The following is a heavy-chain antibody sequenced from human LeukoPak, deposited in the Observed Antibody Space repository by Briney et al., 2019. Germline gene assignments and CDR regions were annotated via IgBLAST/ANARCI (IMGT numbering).Heavy chain of an antibody. CDR3: ARVGLDCSGGSCYLAAFDI. Sequence: GGSLRLSCAASGFTFSSYWMSWVRQAPGKGLEWVANIKQDGSEKYYVDSVKGRFTISRDNAKNSLYLQMNSLRAEDTAVYYCARVGLDCSGGSCYLAAFDIWGQGTMVTVSS. V-gene: IGHV3-7*01. D-gene: IGHD2-15*01. J-gene: IGHJ3*02. CDR2: IKQDGSEK. CDR1: GFTFSSYW.